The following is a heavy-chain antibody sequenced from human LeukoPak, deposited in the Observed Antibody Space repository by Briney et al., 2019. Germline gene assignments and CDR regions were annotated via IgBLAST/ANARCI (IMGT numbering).Heavy chain of an antibody. D-gene: IGHD3-10*01. J-gene: IGHJ4*02. Sequence: ASVKVSCKPSGYTFTSYDINWVRQATGQGRGWLGWMNPNSGNTGYAQKFQGRVTMTRNTSISTAYMELSSLRSEDTAVYYCARGEGPADNYYGSGSYYYWGQGTLVTVSP. CDR3: ARGEGPADNYYGSGSYYY. V-gene: IGHV1-8*01. CDR1: GYTFTSYD. CDR2: MNPNSGNT.